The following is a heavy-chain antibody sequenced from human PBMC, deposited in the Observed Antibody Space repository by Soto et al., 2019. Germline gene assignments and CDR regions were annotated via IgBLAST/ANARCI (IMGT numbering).Heavy chain of an antibody. J-gene: IGHJ5*02. CDR1: GGSISSSSYY. D-gene: IGHD2-2*01. Sequence: QLQLQESGPGLVKPSETLSLTCTVSGGSISSSSYYWGWIRQPPGKGLEWIGRIYYSGSTYYNPSLKSRVTISVDTSKNQFSLKLSSVTAADTAVYYCARQDIVVVPAARAPNWFDPWGQGTLVTVSS. CDR2: IYYSGST. V-gene: IGHV4-39*01. CDR3: ARQDIVVVPAARAPNWFDP.